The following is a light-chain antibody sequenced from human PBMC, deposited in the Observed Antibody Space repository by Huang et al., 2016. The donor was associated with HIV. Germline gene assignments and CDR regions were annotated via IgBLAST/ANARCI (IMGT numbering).Light chain of an antibody. CDR2: TAT. J-gene: IGKJ2*01. V-gene: IGKV1-39*01. CDR1: KSISNY. CDR3: QQSWSTPPT. Sequence: DIQMTQSPSSLSAFVGDRVTITCRASKSISNYLNWYQQKPGKAPKLRMYTATSPQSGVPSRFSGSESGTDFTLTISNLQPEDFATYYCQQSWSTPPTFGQGTKLEIK.